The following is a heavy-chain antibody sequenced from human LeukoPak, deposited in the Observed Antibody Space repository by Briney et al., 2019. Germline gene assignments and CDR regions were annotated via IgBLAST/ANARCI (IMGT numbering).Heavy chain of an antibody. CDR1: GFTFIIYT. CDR3: AKPKGGL. V-gene: IGHV3-23*01. CDR2: ISGSGDAT. J-gene: IGHJ4*01. Sequence: PGGSLRLSCVASGFTFIIYTMTWFRQAPEKGLEWVSSISGSGDATYFADSVRGRFTLSRDHSRNTLFLQMDSLRVDDTAVYYCAKPKGGLWGHGTLVTVSS. D-gene: IGHD2-15*01.